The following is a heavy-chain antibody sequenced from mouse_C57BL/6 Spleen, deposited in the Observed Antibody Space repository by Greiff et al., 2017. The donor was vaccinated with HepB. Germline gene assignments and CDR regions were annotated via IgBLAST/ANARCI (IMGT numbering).Heavy chain of an antibody. CDR1: GYSITSGYY. Sequence: ESGPGLVKPSQSLSLTCSVTGYSITSGYYWNWIRQFPGNKLEWMGYISYDGSNNYNPSLKNRISITRDTSKNQFFLKLNSVTTEDTATYYCARDRDYGSSYGYFDVWGTGTTVTVSS. CDR3: ARDRDYGSSYGYFDV. CDR2: ISYDGSN. V-gene: IGHV3-6*01. J-gene: IGHJ1*03. D-gene: IGHD1-1*01.